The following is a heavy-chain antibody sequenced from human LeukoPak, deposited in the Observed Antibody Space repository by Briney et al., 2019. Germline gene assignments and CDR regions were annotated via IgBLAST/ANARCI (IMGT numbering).Heavy chain of an antibody. V-gene: IGHV3-48*02. CDR1: GFTFSSYG. CDR3: ARDHYGSGSYVFDY. Sequence: GGSLRLSCAASGFTFSSYGMNWVRQAPGKGLEWVSYISRSSSSIYYADSVKGRFTISRDNAKNSLYLQMNSLRDEDTAVYYCARDHYGSGSYVFDYWGQGTLVTVSS. J-gene: IGHJ4*02. D-gene: IGHD3-10*01. CDR2: ISRSSSSI.